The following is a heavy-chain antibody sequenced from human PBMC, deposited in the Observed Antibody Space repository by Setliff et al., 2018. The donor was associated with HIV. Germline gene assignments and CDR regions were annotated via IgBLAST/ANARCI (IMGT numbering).Heavy chain of an antibody. CDR1: GYTFTDYY. Sequence: ASVKVSCKASGYTFTDYYIHWVRQAPGQGPEWMGWINPDTGGTNSAQRFQGRVTMTRDMSITTAYMELSSLKSDDTAMYYCARNVPGIVPRRVGFDPWGQGTLVTISS. J-gene: IGHJ5*02. CDR3: ARNVPGIVPRRVGFDP. V-gene: IGHV1-2*02. D-gene: IGHD1-26*01. CDR2: INPDTGGT.